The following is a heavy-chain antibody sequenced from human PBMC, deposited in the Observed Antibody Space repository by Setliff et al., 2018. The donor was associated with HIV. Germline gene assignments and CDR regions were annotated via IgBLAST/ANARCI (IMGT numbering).Heavy chain of an antibody. V-gene: IGHV4-34*01. CDR3: ASPASGGSSGQYHY. J-gene: IGHJ4*02. CDR1: GDSLSSDYYY. CDR2: INHTGST. D-gene: IGHD6-19*01. Sequence: SETLSLTCTVSGDSLSSDYYYWTWIRQHPEKGLEWIGEINHTGSTNYIPSLKSRLTMSVDTSKSQFSLKLSSVTAADTAVYYCASPASGGSSGQYHYWGQGTLVTVSS.